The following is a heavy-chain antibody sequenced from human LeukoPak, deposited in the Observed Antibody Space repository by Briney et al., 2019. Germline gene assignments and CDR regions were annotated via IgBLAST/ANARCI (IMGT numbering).Heavy chain of an antibody. CDR1: GFTFSSYS. CDR2: ISSSSSYI. CDR3: ARTGYSSSWTPGTFDY. Sequence: GGSLRLSCAASGFTFSSYSMNWVRQAPGKGLEWVSSISSSSSYIYYADSVKGRFTISRDNAKNSLYLQMNSLRAEDTAVYYCARTGYSSSWTPGTFDYWGQGTLVTVSS. D-gene: IGHD6-13*01. J-gene: IGHJ4*02. V-gene: IGHV3-21*01.